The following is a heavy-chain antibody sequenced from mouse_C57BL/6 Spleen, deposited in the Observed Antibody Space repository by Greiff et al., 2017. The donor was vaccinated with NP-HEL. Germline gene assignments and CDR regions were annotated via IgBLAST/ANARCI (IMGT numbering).Heavy chain of an antibody. D-gene: IGHD6-1*01. CDR1: GYTFTSYW. CDR3: ARRGPLTPWYFDV. J-gene: IGHJ1*03. V-gene: IGHV1-69*01. Sequence: QVQLQQPGAELVMPGASVKLSCKASGYTFTSYWMHWVKQRPGQGLEWIGEIDPSDSYTNYNQKFKGKSTLTVDKSSSTAYMQLSSLTSEDSAVYYCARRGPLTPWYFDVWGTGTTVTVSS. CDR2: IDPSDSYT.